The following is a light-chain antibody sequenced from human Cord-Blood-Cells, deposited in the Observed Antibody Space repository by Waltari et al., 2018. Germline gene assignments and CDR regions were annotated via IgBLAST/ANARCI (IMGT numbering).Light chain of an antibody. CDR2: AAS. CDR3: QQSYSTPQT. CDR1: QSISSY. J-gene: IGKJ1*01. V-gene: IGKV1-39*01. Sequence: DIQMTQSPSSLSASVGDRVTITCRASQSISSYLTWYQQKPGKAPKLLIYAASSLQSGGPSRFSGSGSGTDFTLTISSLQPEDFATYYCQQSYSTPQTFGQGTKVEIK.